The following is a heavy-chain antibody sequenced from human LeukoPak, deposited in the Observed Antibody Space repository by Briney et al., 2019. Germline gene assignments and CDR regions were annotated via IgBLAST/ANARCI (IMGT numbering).Heavy chain of an antibody. CDR1: GYTFTSYY. V-gene: IGHV1-46*01. D-gene: IGHD4-17*01. CDR2: INPSGGST. CDR3: ARERTLTRIGVATQLAY. J-gene: IGHJ4*02. Sequence: ASVKVSCKASGYTFTSYYTHWVRQAPGQGLEWMGIINPSGGSTSYAQKFQGRVTMTRDTSTSTVYMELSSLRSEDTAVYYCARERTLTRIGVATQLAYWGQGTLVTVSS.